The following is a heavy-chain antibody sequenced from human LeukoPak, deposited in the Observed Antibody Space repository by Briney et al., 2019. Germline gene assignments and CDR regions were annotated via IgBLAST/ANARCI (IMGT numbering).Heavy chain of an antibody. J-gene: IGHJ4*02. CDR1: GFTFGDYL. CDR2: ISGGTT. CDR3: SRGSVWLSVY. Sequence: PGGSLRLSCTASGFTFGDYLMSWFRQAPGKGLEWIGFISGGTTEYAASVKGRFTISRDDSTSIAYLQMNSLTTEDTTVYYRSRGSVWLSVYWGQGTLVTVSS. D-gene: IGHD5/OR15-5a*01. V-gene: IGHV3-49*03.